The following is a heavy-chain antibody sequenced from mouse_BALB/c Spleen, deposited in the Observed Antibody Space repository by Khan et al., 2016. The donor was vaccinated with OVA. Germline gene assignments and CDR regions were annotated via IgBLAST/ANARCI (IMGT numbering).Heavy chain of an antibody. Sequence: EVQLQESGPDLVKPSQSLSLTCTVTGYSITSGYAWHWIRQFPGNKLEWMAYIYFSGSINYNPSLKSRISVTRDTSKNQFFLQLNSVASEDTATYYCTRDGNYMDYWGQGTSVTVSA. V-gene: IGHV3-1*02. CDR3: TRDGNYMDY. CDR1: GYSITSGYA. J-gene: IGHJ4*01. CDR2: IYFSGSI. D-gene: IGHD2-1*01.